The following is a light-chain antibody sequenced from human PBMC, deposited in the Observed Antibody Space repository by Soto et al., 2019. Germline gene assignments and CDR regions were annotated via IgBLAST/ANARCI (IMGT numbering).Light chain of an antibody. CDR1: QSVSNNY. CDR3: QQRSTWPIT. J-gene: IGKJ5*01. Sequence: EIVLTPSPRTLALSPRERATPSCRASQSVSNNYLAWYQQKPGQAPRLLIYGASNRATGIPDRFSGSGSGTDFTLTISSLEAEDFAVYYCQQRSTWPITFGQGTRLEIK. CDR2: GAS. V-gene: IGKV3D-20*02.